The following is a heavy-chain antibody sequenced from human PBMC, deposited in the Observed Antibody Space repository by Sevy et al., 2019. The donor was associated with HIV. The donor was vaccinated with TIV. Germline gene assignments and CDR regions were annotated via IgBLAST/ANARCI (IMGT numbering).Heavy chain of an antibody. CDR3: ARALYSGYGGADWFDP. D-gene: IGHD5-12*01. CDR2: IYSGGST. V-gene: IGHV3-66*02. CDR1: GFTVSSNY. J-gene: IGHJ5*02. Sequence: GGSLRLSCAASGFTVSSNYMSWVRQAPGKGLEWVSVIYSGGSTYYADSVKGRFTISRDNSKNTLYLQMNSLRAEDTAVYYCARALYSGYGGADWFDPWGQGTLVTVSS.